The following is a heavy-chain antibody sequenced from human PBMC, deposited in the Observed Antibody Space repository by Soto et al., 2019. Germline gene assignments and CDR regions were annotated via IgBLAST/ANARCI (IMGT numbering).Heavy chain of an antibody. J-gene: IGHJ4*02. CDR3: ARDLGGSPGAGTFDY. Sequence: GVPVKGSCKASGYTITIYGISWVRQAHGQGLEWMGWISAYNGNTNYAQKLQGRVTMTTDTSTSTAYMELRSLRSDDTAVYYCARDLGGSPGAGTFDYRGQGTLVTVSS. V-gene: IGHV1-18*04. D-gene: IGHD1-26*01. CDR2: ISAYNGNT. CDR1: GYTITIYG.